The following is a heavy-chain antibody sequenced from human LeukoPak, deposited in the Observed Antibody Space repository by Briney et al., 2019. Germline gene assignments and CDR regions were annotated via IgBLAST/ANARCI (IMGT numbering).Heavy chain of an antibody. V-gene: IGHV3-23*01. CDR1: GFTFSSYA. Sequence: GGSLRLSCAASGFTFSSYAMSWVRLAPGKGLEWVSAISGSGTSTYYADSVKGWFALSRDNSNNTLYLQMNSLRAEDTAVYYCAKGQEYSSGWYVDYWGQGTPVTVSS. CDR3: AKGQEYSSGWYVDY. J-gene: IGHJ4*02. D-gene: IGHD6-19*01. CDR2: ISGSGTST.